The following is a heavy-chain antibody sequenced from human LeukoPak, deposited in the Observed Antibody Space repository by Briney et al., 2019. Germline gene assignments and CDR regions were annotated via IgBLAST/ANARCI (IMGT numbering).Heavy chain of an antibody. D-gene: IGHD3-16*01. CDR3: ATLRGRGAFDI. CDR2: LSLYNGDT. V-gene: IGHV1-18*01. CDR1: GYTFTNYG. Sequence: ASVTVSCKASGYTFTNYGISWVRQAPGQGREWMGWLSLYNGDTDYAQKLQGRVTMTTDTSTSTAYMELRSVGSDDTGVYYCATLRGRGAFDIWCRGTMVTVSS. J-gene: IGHJ3*02.